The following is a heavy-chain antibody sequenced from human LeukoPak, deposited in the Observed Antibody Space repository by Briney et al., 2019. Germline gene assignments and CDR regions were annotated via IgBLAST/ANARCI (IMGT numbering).Heavy chain of an antibody. CDR2: ISSSGGSI. CDR3: ARGFDL. J-gene: IGHJ3*01. V-gene: IGHV3-48*03. CDR1: GFTFSSYE. Sequence: GGSLRLSCAASGFTFSSYEMNWVRQAPGKGLEWVSQISSSGGSIYYADSVKGRFTISSDNTKNSLYLQMNSLRAEDTAVYYCARGFDLWGQGTTVTVSS.